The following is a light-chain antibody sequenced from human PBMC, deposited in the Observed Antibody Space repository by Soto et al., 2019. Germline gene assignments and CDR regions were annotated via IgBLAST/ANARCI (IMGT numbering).Light chain of an antibody. V-gene: IGKV3D-15*01. CDR1: QSVSSN. CDR2: GAS. J-gene: IGKJ5*01. Sequence: EIVMTQSPATLSVSPGERATLSCRASQSVSSNLAWYQQKPGQAPRLLIYGASIRATGIPARFSGSGSGTDFALTIRGLHSDDLAVFYFQHSNRWPPIPFVQWTRRELK. CDR3: QHSNRWPPIP.